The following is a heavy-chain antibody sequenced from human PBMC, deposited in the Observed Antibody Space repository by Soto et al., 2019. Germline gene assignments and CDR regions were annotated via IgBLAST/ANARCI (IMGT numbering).Heavy chain of an antibody. J-gene: IGHJ4*02. CDR3: ARDQGYYDSSGYFHS. CDR1: GFTFSDYY. Sequence: PGGSLRLSCAASGFTFSDYYMSWIRQAPGKGLEWVSYITSSGDAIYYADSVKGRFTISRDNAENSLYLQMNSLRADDTAVYYCARDQGYYDSSGYFHSWGQGILVTVSS. V-gene: IGHV3-11*01. CDR2: ITSSGDAI. D-gene: IGHD3-22*01.